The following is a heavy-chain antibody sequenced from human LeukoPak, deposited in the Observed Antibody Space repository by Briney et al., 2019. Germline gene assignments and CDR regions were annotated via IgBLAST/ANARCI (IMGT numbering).Heavy chain of an antibody. V-gene: IGHV3-43*02. D-gene: IGHD3-22*01. Sequence: GGSLRLSCAASGFTFDDYAMHWVRQAPGNGLEWVSLISGDGGSTYYADSVKGRFTISRDNSKNSLYLQMNSLRTEDTALYYCAKEENYYDSSGEPYFQHWGQGTLVTVSS. J-gene: IGHJ1*01. CDR2: ISGDGGST. CDR1: GFTFDDYA. CDR3: AKEENYYDSSGEPYFQH.